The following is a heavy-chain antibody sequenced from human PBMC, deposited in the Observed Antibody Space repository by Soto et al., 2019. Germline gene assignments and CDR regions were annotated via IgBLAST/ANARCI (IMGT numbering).Heavy chain of an antibody. J-gene: IGHJ6*02. V-gene: IGHV3-30*18. CDR2: ISYDGSNK. CDR3: AKDPGGYSSSWYRDYYYYGMDV. D-gene: IGHD6-13*01. Sequence: GGSLRLSCAASGFTFSSYGMHWVRQAPGKGLEWVAVISYDGSNKYYADSVKGRFTISRDNSKNTLYLQMNSLRAEDTAVYYCAKDPGGYSSSWYRDYYYYGMDVWGQGTTVTVSS. CDR1: GFTFSSYG.